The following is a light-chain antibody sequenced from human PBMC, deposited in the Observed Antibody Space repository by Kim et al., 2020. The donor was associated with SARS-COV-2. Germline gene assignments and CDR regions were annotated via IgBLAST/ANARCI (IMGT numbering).Light chain of an antibody. CDR3: QAWDSR. CDR1: KLGDKY. Sequence: SYELTQPPSVSVSPGQTASITCSGDKLGDKYACWYQQKPGQSPVLVIYQDSKRPSGIPERFSGSNSGNTATLTISGTQAMDEADYYCQAWDSRFGTGTKVTVL. V-gene: IGLV3-1*01. J-gene: IGLJ1*01. CDR2: QDS.